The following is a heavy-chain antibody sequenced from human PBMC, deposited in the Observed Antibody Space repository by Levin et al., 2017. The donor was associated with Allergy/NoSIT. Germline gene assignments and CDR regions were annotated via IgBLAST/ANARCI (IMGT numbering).Heavy chain of an antibody. D-gene: IGHD2-2*01. V-gene: IGHV4-61*01. Sequence: PSETLSLTCTVSGGSVNTGTYHWSWIRQPPGKALEWLGHIHYSGTTKYNPSLKSCVIISMDTSRNQFFLKMTFVTAAAAAVSYCSRDQVVLGAGEYYYYDMDVWGQGTTLTVSS. CDR2: IHYSGTT. J-gene: IGHJ6*02. CDR3: SRDQVVLGAGEYYYYDMDV. CDR1: GGSVNTGTYH.